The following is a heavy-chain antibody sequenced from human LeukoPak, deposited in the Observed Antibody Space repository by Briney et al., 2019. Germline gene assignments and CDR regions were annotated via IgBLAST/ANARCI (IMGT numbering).Heavy chain of an antibody. CDR3: ARRLGNDYGDYFDY. CDR2: IYYSGST. V-gene: IGHV4-61*08. Sequence: SETLSLTCTVSGGSISSGGYYWSWIRQHPGKGLEWIGYIYYSGSTNYNPSLKSRVTISVDTSKNQFSLKLSSVTAADTAMYYCARRLGNDYGDYFDYWGQGTLVTVSS. D-gene: IGHD4-17*01. J-gene: IGHJ4*02. CDR1: GGSISSGGYY.